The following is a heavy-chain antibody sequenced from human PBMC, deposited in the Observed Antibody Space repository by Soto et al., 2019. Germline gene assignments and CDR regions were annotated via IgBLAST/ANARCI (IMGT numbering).Heavy chain of an antibody. Sequence: QAQLVQSGAEVKKPGSSVKVSCKASGDTFNTYGISWVRQAPGQGLEWMGVIIPIFGTPNNAQRFQGRLTMTADMSTSTAYMELRSLRAEDTAVYYCARERVIPAATTGDSYYFYYAMDVWGPGTTVTVSS. D-gene: IGHD2-2*01. V-gene: IGHV1-69*06. CDR3: ARERVIPAATTGDSYYFYYAMDV. J-gene: IGHJ6*02. CDR1: GDTFNTYG. CDR2: IIPIFGTP.